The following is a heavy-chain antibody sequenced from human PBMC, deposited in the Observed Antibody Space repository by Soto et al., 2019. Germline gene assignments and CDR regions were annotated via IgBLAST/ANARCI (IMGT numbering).Heavy chain of an antibody. CDR3: ARDDSSSWYYYGMDV. CDR2: ISSSGSTI. V-gene: IGHV3-48*03. D-gene: IGHD6-13*01. CDR1: GFTFSSYE. Sequence: GGSLRLSCEASGFTFSSYEMNWVRQAPGKGLEWVSYISSSGSTIYYADSVKGRFTISRDNAKNSLYLQMNSLRAEDTAVYYCARDDSSSWYYYGMDVWGQGPTVTASS. J-gene: IGHJ6*02.